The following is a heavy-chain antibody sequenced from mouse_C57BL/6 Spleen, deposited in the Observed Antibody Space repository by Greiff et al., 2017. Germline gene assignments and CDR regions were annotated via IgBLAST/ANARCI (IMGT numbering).Heavy chain of an antibody. CDR2: ISDGGSYT. CDR3: ARDAGYSKGAMDY. V-gene: IGHV5-4*01. Sequence: EVMLVESGGGLVKPGGSLKLSCAASGFTFSSYAMSWVRQTPEKRLEWVATISDGGSYTYYPDNVKGRFTISRDNAKNNQYLQMSHLKSEDTAMYYCARDAGYSKGAMDYWGQGTSVTVSS. J-gene: IGHJ4*01. D-gene: IGHD2-5*01. CDR1: GFTFSSYA.